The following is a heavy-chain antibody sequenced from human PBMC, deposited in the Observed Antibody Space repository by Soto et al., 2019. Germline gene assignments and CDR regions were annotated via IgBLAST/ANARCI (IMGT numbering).Heavy chain of an antibody. CDR3: ARWVGGSMYDNSGNYDS. CDR2: VSNDGIRK. V-gene: IGHV3-30*03. CDR1: GFIFSGSG. Sequence: QVQLVESGGGVVQPGRSLRLTCAASGFIFSGSGMHWVRQAPGKGLEWVALVSNDGIRKYYGDSVKGRFTISRDNAENTLYLQMNSLRAEDTAVYYCARWVGGSMYDNSGNYDSWCQGTLVTVSS. D-gene: IGHD3-22*01. J-gene: IGHJ5*01.